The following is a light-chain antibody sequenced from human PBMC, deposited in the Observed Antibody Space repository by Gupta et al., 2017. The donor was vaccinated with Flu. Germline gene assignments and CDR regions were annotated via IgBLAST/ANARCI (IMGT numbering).Light chain of an antibody. J-gene: IGLJ2*01. CDR2: AKN. CDR3: NSRESTDNNQAV. CDR1: SLRTYY. V-gene: IGLV3-19*01. Sequence: QTVRTTSQADSLRTYYASWYQQKPGQAPVLFLYAKNIRPSGVPARFFGSSSGATAALTITGAQAEEEADYYCNSRESTDNNQAVFGGGTKLTVL.